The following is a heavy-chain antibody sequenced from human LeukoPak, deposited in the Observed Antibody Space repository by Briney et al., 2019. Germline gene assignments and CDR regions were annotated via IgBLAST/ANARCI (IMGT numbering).Heavy chain of an antibody. CDR3: ARIAAAGYYFDY. D-gene: IGHD6-13*01. CDR2: IDPSDSYT. J-gene: IGHJ4*02. CDR1: AYSFTSYW. V-gene: IGHV5-10-1*01. Sequence: GESLKISCKGSAYSFTSYWISWVRQMPGKGLEWMGRIDPSDSYTNYSPSFQGHVTISADKSISTAYLQWSSLKASDTAMYYCARIAAAGYYFDYWGQGTLVTVSS.